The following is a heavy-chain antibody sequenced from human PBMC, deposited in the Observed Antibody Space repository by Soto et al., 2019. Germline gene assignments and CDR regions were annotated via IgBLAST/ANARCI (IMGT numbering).Heavy chain of an antibody. Sequence: QMQLVESGGGVVQPGRSLRLSCAASGFTFRSYGIHWVRQAPGKGLEWVALIWVDGSKKDYVDSVKGRFAVSRDNSKNTLYLQMNSRRVEDTAVYYCARDRLVPYGYGMDVWGQGTTVTVSS. CDR2: IWVDGSKK. D-gene: IGHD2-2*01. CDR1: GFTFRSYG. V-gene: IGHV3-33*01. J-gene: IGHJ6*02. CDR3: ARDRLVPYGYGMDV.